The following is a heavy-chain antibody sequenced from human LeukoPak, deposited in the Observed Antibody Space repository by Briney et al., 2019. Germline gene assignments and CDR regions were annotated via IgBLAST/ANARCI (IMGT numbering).Heavy chain of an antibody. V-gene: IGHV3-74*01. CDR2: INPDGSYT. Sequence: GRSLRLSCAASGFTFSSYWMHWVRQAPGKGLVWVSRINPDGSYTSYADSVKGRFTISRDNAKNTLYLQLNSLRAEDTAVYYCASFGIEWHGDYWGQGTLVTVSS. D-gene: IGHD3-3*01. CDR1: GFTFSSYW. J-gene: IGHJ4*02. CDR3: ASFGIEWHGDY.